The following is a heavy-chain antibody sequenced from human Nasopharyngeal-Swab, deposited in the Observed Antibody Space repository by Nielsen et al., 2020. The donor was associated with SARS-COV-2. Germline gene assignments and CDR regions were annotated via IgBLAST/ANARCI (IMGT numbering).Heavy chain of an antibody. D-gene: IGHD6-13*01. V-gene: IGHV1-18*01. Sequence: ASVKVSCKASGYTFTSYGISWVRQAPGQGLEWMGWISAYNVNTNYAQKLQGRVTMTTDTSTSTAYMELRSLRSDDTAVYYCALAILSSSWYGAGDYWGQGTLVTVSS. CDR1: GYTFTSYG. CDR3: ALAILSSSWYGAGDY. J-gene: IGHJ4*02. CDR2: ISAYNVNT.